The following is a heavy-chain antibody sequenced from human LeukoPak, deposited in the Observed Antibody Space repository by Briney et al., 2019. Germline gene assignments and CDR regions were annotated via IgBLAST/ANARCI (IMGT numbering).Heavy chain of an antibody. CDR3: ARDSPGDLGY. V-gene: IGHV3-66*02. CDR2: IYSGGST. Sequence: GGSLRLSCAASGFTVSSNYMSWVRQAPGKGLEWGSVIYSGGSTYYADSVKGRFTISRDNSKNTLYLQMNSLRAEDTAVYYCARDSPGDLGYWGQGTLVTVSS. J-gene: IGHJ4*02. D-gene: IGHD7-27*01. CDR1: GFTVSSNY.